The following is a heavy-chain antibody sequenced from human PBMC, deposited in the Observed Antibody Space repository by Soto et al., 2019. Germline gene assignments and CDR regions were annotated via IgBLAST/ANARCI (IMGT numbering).Heavy chain of an antibody. CDR3: ARAVVEYCSGGSCNNGAYGFYYYYYMDV. J-gene: IGHJ6*03. V-gene: IGHV1-18*01. CDR2: ISAYNGNT. Sequence: ASVKVSCKASGYTFTSYGISWVRQAPGQGLEWMGWISAYNGNTNYAQKLQGRVTMTTDTSTSTAYVELRSLRSDDTAVYYCARAVVEYCSGGSCNNGAYGFYYYYYMDVWGKGTTVTVSS. D-gene: IGHD2-15*01. CDR1: GYTFTSYG.